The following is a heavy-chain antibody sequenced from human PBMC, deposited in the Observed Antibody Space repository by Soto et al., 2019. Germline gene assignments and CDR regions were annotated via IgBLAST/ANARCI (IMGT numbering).Heavy chain of an antibody. CDR3: ARAYCSSTSCYGTEGWFDP. CDR2: MNPNSGNT. J-gene: IGHJ5*02. CDR1: GGTFGSQG. V-gene: IGHV1-8*02. D-gene: IGHD2-2*01. Sequence: ASVKVSCKASGGTFGSQGINCVRQATGQGLEWMGWMNPNSGNTGYAQKFQGRVTMTRNTSISTAYMELSSLRSEDTAVYYCARAYCSSTSCYGTEGWFDPWGQGTLVTVSS.